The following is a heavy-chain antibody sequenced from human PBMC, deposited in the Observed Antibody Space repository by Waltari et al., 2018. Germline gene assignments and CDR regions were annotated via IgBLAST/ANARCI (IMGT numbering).Heavy chain of an antibody. J-gene: IGHJ5*02. CDR3: AKHGITTTNWSKTSHSWFGP. D-gene: IGHD1-1*01. CDR2: VDYTGDT. Sequence: QLQLLESGPGLVKPSETLSLTCAVSGDSINSDIYYWAWIRQPPGKGLEWIGSVDYTGDTYYTPSLKSRVTISADASRNRFSLGLSSVTAADTGFYYCAKHGITTTNWSKTSHSWFGPWGQGILVTVSS. CDR1: GDSINSDIYY. V-gene: IGHV4-39*02.